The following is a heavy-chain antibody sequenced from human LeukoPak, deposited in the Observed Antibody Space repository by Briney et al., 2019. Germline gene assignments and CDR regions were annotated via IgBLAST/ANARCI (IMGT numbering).Heavy chain of an antibody. CDR1: GGSISSSSYY. V-gene: IGHV4-39*01. Sequence: SETLSLTCTVSGGSISSSSYYWGWIRQPPGKGLEWIGSIFYSGSTYYNPSLKSRVTISVDTSKNQFSLNLSSVTAADTAVYYCASGYDFDHWGQETLVTVSS. D-gene: IGHD5-12*01. CDR2: IFYSGST. CDR3: ASGYDFDH. J-gene: IGHJ4*02.